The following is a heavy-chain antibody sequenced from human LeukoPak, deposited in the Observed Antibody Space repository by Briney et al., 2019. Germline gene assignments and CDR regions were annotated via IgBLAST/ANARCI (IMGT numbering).Heavy chain of an antibody. CDR3: AKDRAYYSDSSGYYLVRAYDY. V-gene: IGHV3-48*03. CDR1: GFTFSSYE. J-gene: IGHJ4*02. D-gene: IGHD3-22*01. Sequence: GGSLRLSCAASGFTFSSYEMNWVRQAPGKGLEWVSYISSSSSTIYYADSVKGRFTISRDNAKNTLYLQMNSLRAEDTAVYYCAKDRAYYSDSSGYYLVRAYDYWGQGTLVTVSS. CDR2: ISSSSSTI.